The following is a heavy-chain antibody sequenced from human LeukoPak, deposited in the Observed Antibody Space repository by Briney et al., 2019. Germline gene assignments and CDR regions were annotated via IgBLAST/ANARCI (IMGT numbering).Heavy chain of an antibody. CDR3: ARASGRRGYSGYEFGY. J-gene: IGHJ4*02. CDR2: IYYTGGT. Sequence: SQTLSLTCTVSGGSISSGGYYWSWIRQHPGKGLEWIGYIYYTGGTSYNPSLKSRLTISVDTSKNQFSLKLTSVTAADTAVYFCARASGRRGYSGYEFGYWGQGTLVTVSS. CDR1: GGSISSGGYY. D-gene: IGHD5-12*01. V-gene: IGHV4-31*03.